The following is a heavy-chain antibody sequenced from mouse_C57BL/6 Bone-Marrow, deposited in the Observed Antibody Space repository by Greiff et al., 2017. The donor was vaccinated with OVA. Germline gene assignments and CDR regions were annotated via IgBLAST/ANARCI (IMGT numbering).Heavy chain of an antibody. CDR3: AREGPYYYGSSWFAY. CDR2: IHPNSGST. J-gene: IGHJ3*01. D-gene: IGHD1-1*01. V-gene: IGHV1-64*01. CDR1: GYTFTSYW. Sequence: VQLQQPGAELVKPGASVKLSCKASGYTFTSYWMHWVKQRPGQGLEWIGMIHPNSGSTNYNEKFKSKATLTVDKSSSTAYMQLSSLTSEDSAVYYCAREGPYYYGSSWFAYWGQGTLVTVSA.